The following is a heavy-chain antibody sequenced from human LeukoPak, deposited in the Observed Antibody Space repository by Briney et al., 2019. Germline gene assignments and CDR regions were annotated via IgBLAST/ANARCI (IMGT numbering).Heavy chain of an antibody. D-gene: IGHD3-22*01. CDR2: FDPEDGET. CDR1: GYTLTELS. CDR3: ARDPYDSSSYYYSYFDY. V-gene: IGHV1-24*01. J-gene: IGHJ4*02. Sequence: ASVKVSCKVSGYTLTELSMHWVRQAPGKGLEWMGGFDPEDGETIYAQKFQGRVTMTRDTSISTAYMELSRLRSDDTAVYYCARDPYDSSSYYYSYFDYWGQGTLVTVSS.